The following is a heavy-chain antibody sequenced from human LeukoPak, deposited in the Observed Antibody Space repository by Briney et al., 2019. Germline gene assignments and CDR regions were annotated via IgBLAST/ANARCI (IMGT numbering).Heavy chain of an antibody. V-gene: IGHV3-66*01. J-gene: IGHJ6*03. Sequence: GVSLRLSCSASRFTVCSNYMIWLPQAPGQGLVGVSVIYSGGSTYYAESVKGRFSIYREKSKNTLYLQMNSLRAEDTAVYYCATYCSSTSCYEVYDYYYMDVWGKGTTVTVSS. CDR2: IYSGGST. CDR1: RFTVCSNY. D-gene: IGHD2-2*01. CDR3: ATYCSSTSCYEVYDYYYMDV.